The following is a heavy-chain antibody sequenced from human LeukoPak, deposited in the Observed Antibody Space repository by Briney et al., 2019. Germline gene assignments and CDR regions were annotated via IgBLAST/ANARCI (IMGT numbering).Heavy chain of an antibody. CDR3: ARGRGATFGYKIAARPGRASYYYMGV. D-gene: IGHD6-6*01. V-gene: IGHV4-34*01. CDR2: INHSGST. Sequence: SETLSLTCAVYGGSFSGYYWSWIRQPPGKGLEWIGEINHSGSTNYNPSPKSRVTISVDTSKNQFSLKLSSVTAADTAVYYCARGRGATFGYKIAARPGRASYYYMGVWGKGTTVTVSS. CDR1: GGSFSGYY. J-gene: IGHJ6*03.